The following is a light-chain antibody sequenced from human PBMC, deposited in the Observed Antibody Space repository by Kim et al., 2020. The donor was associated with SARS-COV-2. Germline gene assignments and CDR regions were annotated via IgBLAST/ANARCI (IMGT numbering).Light chain of an antibody. J-gene: IGKJ4*01. Sequence: DIQMTQSPSSLSASVGDRVTITCRASQGITNYLAWYHQKPGKPPKLLIYGASTLHSGVSSRFSGSGSGTDFTLTISSLLPEDVGIYYCQKYKGAPLTFGGGTKVEIK. CDR3: QKYKGAPLT. CDR2: GAS. CDR1: QGITNY. V-gene: IGKV1-27*01.